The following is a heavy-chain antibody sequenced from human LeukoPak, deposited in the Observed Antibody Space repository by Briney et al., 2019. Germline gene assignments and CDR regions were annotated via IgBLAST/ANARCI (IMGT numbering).Heavy chain of an antibody. CDR3: TRGRYSGFDL. Sequence: PSQTLSLTCAISGDSVSTNSVAWNWIRPSPSRGLEWLGRTYYRSKWNNDYAISVKSRITINPDTSNNQFSLQLNSVTPDDTALYYCTRGRYSGFDLWGQGTMVTVSS. J-gene: IGHJ3*01. CDR2: TYYRSKWNN. D-gene: IGHD2-15*01. CDR1: GDSVSTNSVA. V-gene: IGHV6-1*01.